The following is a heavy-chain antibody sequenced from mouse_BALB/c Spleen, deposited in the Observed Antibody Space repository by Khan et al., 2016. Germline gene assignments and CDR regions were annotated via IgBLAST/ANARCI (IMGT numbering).Heavy chain of an antibody. J-gene: IGHJ1*01. V-gene: IGHV3-2*02. Sequence: EVQLQESGPGLVKPSQSLSLTCTVTDYSITSDYAWNWIRQFPGNKLEWMGYISYSGRTSYNPSLKSRISITRDTSKNQFFLQLNSVTTEDTATYYCARYYYGSSYWYFDVWGAGTTVTVSS. CDR3: ARYYYGSSYWYFDV. CDR2: ISYSGRT. CDR1: DYSITSDYA. D-gene: IGHD1-1*01.